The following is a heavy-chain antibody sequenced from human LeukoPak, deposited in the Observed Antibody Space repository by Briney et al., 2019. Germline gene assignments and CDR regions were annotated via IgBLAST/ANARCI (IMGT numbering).Heavy chain of an antibody. Sequence: GESLKISCKGSGYSFTSYWIGWVRQMPGKGLEWMGIIYPGDSDTRYSPSFQGQVTISADKPISTAFLQWSSLKASDTAMYYCARQDYDFDSYYFDYWGQGTLVTVSS. V-gene: IGHV5-51*01. J-gene: IGHJ4*02. CDR2: IYPGDSDT. CDR1: GYSFTSYW. D-gene: IGHD3-3*01. CDR3: ARQDYDFDSYYFDY.